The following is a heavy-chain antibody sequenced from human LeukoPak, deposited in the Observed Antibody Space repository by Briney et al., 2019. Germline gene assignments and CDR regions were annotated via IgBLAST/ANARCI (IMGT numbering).Heavy chain of an antibody. J-gene: IGHJ5*02. CDR2: IYYSGST. V-gene: IGHV4-39*01. CDR3: ATHGAAVAGGFDP. CDR1: GSSISNSGYY. Sequence: PSETLSLTCTVSGSSISNSGYYWGWIRQPPGKGLEWIATIYYSGSTYYNPSLKSRVTMSVDTSKNQFSPNLISVTASDTAVYYCATHGAAVAGGFDPWGRGTLVTVSS. D-gene: IGHD6-19*01.